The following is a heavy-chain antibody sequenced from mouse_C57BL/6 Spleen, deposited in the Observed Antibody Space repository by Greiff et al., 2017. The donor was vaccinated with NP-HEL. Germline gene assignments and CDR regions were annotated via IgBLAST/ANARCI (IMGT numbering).Heavy chain of an antibody. V-gene: IGHV1-26*01. CDR2: INPNNGGT. CDR1: GYTFTDYY. CDR3: ARSDWVGDY. J-gene: IGHJ2*01. D-gene: IGHD4-1*01. Sequence: EVQLQQSGPELVKPGASVKISCKASGYTFTDYYMNWVKQSHGKSLEWIGDINPNNGGTSYNQKFKGKATLTVDKSSSTAYMELRSLTSEDSAVYYCARSDWVGDYWGQGTTLTVSS.